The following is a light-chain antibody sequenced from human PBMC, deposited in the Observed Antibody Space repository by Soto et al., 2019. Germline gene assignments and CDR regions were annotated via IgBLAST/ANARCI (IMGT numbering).Light chain of an antibody. CDR3: QQHSDPPPSYT. CDR1: QSVRNNF. CDR2: LAS. J-gene: IGKJ2*01. Sequence: EIMLTQSPGTLSLSPGDTATLSCRASQSVRNNFLSWYQQKPGQAPRLLMYLASTRATGIPDRFSGSGSGADFTLTISRLEPEDFAVYYCQQHSDPPPSYTFGQGTKLEIK. V-gene: IGKV3-20*01.